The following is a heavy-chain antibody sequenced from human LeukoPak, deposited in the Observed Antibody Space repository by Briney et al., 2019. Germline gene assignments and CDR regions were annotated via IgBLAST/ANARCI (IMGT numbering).Heavy chain of an antibody. D-gene: IGHD2-2*01. V-gene: IGHV3-23*01. CDR3: AKYPLEGSCSSTSCTSYYYYGMDV. CDR1: GFTFSSYA. Sequence: GGSLRLSCTASGFTFSSYAMSWVRQAPGKGLEWVSAISGSGGSTYYADSVKGRFTISRDNSKNTLYLQMNSLRAEDTAVYYCAKYPLEGSCSSTSCTSYYYYGMDVWGQGTTVTVSS. J-gene: IGHJ6*02. CDR2: ISGSGGST.